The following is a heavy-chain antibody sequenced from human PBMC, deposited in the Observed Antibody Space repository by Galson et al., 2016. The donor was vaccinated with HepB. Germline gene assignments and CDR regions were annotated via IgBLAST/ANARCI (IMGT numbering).Heavy chain of an antibody. CDR3: ASPNNPHASGYDLNY. V-gene: IGHV1-69*13. J-gene: IGHJ4*02. Sequence: SVKVSCKASGGTFSSYAISWVRQAPGQGLEWMGGIIPIFNTTNYAQKFQGRVTITADESTSTAYMELSSLRSEDPAVYYCASPNNPHASGYDLNYWGQGTLVTVSS. CDR2: IIPIFNTT. CDR1: GGTFSSYA. D-gene: IGHD5-12*01.